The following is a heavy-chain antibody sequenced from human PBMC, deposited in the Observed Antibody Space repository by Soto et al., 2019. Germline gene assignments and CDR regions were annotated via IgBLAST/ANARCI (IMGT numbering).Heavy chain of an antibody. J-gene: IGHJ4*02. CDR1: GFTFSSYS. Sequence: EVQLVESGGGLVKPGGSLRLSCAASGFTFSSYSMNWVRQAPGKGLEWVSSISSSSSYIYYADSVKGRFTISRDNAKNSLYLQMNSLRAEDTAVYYCARDLSVATRCSGTGDYWGQGTLVTVSS. CDR2: ISSSSSYI. D-gene: IGHD5-12*01. CDR3: ARDLSVATRCSGTGDY. V-gene: IGHV3-21*01.